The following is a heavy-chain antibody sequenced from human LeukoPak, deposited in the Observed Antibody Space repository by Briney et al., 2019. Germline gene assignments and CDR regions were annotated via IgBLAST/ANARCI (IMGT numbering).Heavy chain of an antibody. Sequence: AGGSLRLSCAASGFTFSSYVMSWVRQAPGKGLEWVSAISGSGGSTYYADSVKGRFTISRDNSKNTLYLQMNSLRAEDTAVYYCAKDIVGATVFPPSFDYWGQGTLVTVSS. CDR3: AKDIVGATVFPPSFDY. J-gene: IGHJ4*02. D-gene: IGHD1-26*01. CDR2: ISGSGGST. CDR1: GFTFSSYV. V-gene: IGHV3-23*01.